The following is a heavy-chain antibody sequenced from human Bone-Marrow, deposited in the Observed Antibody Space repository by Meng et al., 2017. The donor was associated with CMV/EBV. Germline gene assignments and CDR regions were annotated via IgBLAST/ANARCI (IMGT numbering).Heavy chain of an antibody. CDR3: ARTKVTDQEDYFDY. CDR1: GFTFSRYW. Sequence: GGSLRLSCAASGFTFSRYWMSWVRQAPGKGLEWVANINQDGSGKYYLGSVKGRFTISRDNAKNSLYLQMNSLRAEDTAVYYCARTKVTDQEDYFDYWGQGKQVNVDS. CDR2: INQDGSGK. D-gene: IGHD3-10*01. J-gene: IGHJ4*02. V-gene: IGHV3-7*03.